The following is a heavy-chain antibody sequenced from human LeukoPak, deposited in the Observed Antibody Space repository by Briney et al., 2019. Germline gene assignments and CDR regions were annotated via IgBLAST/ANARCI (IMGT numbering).Heavy chain of an antibody. J-gene: IGHJ4*02. D-gene: IGHD3-22*01. CDR2: ISGSGGST. CDR3: ARGSSGYIYFDY. CDR1: GFTFSSYA. V-gene: IGHV3-23*01. Sequence: GGSLRLSCAASGFTFSSYAMSWVRQAPGKGLEWVSAISGSGGSTYYADSVKGRFTISRDNSKNSLYLQMNSLRAEDTAVYYCARGSSGYIYFDYWGQGTLVTVSS.